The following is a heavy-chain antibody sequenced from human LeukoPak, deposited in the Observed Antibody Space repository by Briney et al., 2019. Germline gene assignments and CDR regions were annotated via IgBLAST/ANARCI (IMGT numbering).Heavy chain of an antibody. Sequence: SETLSLTYTVSGGSISSSSYYWGWIRQPPGKGLEWIGSIYYSGNTYHNPSLKSRVTISVDTSKKQFSLKLTSVTAADTAVYCCARLQTSNLGFDYWGQGTLVTVSS. CDR1: GGSISSSSYY. D-gene: IGHD5-24*01. V-gene: IGHV4-39*01. CDR3: ARLQTSNLGFDY. J-gene: IGHJ4*02. CDR2: IYYSGNT.